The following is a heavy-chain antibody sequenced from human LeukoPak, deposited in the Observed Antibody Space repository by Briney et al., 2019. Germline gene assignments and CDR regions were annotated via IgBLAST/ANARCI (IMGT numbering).Heavy chain of an antibody. J-gene: IGHJ6*02. V-gene: IGHV3-11*06. D-gene: IGHD3-16*01. CDR2: ISSSSSHT. CDR1: GFTFSDHY. CDR3: AKNGGPHGMDV. Sequence: PGGSLRLSCAGSGFTFSDHYMSWIRQAPGKGLEWVSYISSSSSHTNYADSVKGRFTISRDNAKNSLYLQMNSLRAEDTAVYYCAKNGGPHGMDVWGQGTTVTVSS.